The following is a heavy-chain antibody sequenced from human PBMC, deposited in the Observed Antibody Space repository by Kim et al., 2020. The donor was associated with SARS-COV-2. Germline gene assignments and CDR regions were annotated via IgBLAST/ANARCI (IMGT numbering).Heavy chain of an antibody. CDR3: ARRDDSSGYYWNAFDI. CDR2: IYPGDSDT. J-gene: IGHJ3*02. Sequence: GESLKMSCKGSGYSFTSYWIGWVRQMPGKGLEWMGIIYPGDSDTRYSPSFQGQVTISADKSISTAYLQWSSLKASDTAMYYCARRDDSSGYYWNAFDIWGQGTMVTVSS. CDR1: GYSFTSYW. D-gene: IGHD3-22*01. V-gene: IGHV5-51*01.